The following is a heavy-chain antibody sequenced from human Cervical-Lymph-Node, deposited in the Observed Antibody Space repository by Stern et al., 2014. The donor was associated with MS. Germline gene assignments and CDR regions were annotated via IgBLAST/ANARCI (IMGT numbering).Heavy chain of an antibody. J-gene: IGHJ6*02. V-gene: IGHV1-2*02. CDR3: ARDQRGITIFGVVTDYYYLGMDV. CDR2: INPNTGGP. CDR1: GYIFTGYY. D-gene: IGHD3-3*01. Sequence: QVQLVQSGAEVKKPGASVKVSCKTSGYIFTGYYIHWVRQAPGQGLEWMAWINPNTGGPKYAQKFQGRVTMSRDTSISTAYVELSSLTSDDTAVYYCARDQRGITIFGVVTDYYYLGMDVWGQGTKVTVSS.